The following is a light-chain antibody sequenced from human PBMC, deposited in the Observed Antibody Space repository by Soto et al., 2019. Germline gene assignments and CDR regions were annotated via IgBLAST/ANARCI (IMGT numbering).Light chain of an antibody. CDR3: QQYYSYPRT. Sequence: AIRMTQSPSSFSASTGDRVTITCRASQGISSYLAWYQQKPGKAPKLLIYAASTLQSGVPSRFRGSGSGTDFTLTISCLQSEDVATYYCQQYYSYPRTFGQGTKVEIK. CDR1: QGISSY. CDR2: AAS. J-gene: IGKJ1*01. V-gene: IGKV1-8*01.